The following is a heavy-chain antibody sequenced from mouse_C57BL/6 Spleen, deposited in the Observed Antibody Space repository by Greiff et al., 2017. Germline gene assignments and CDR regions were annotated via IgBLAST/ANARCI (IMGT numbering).Heavy chain of an antibody. Sequence: QVQLQQPGAELVKPGASVTMSCKASGYTFTSYWITWVKQRPGQGLEWIGDIYPGSGSTNYNEKFKSKATLTVDKSSSTAYMQLSSLTSEDSAVYYCARDRGDDYDYDGDDRDYWGQGTTVTVSS. CDR2: IYPGSGST. J-gene: IGHJ4*01. CDR3: ARDRGDDYDYDGDDRDY. CDR1: GYTFTSYW. V-gene: IGHV1-55*01. D-gene: IGHD2-4*01.